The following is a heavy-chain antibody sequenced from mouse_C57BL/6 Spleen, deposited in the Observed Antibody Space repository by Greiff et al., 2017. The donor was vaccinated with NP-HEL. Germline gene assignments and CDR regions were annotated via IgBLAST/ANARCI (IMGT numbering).Heavy chain of an antibody. D-gene: IGHD2-5*01. CDR3: TKSNPAWFAY. CDR1: GFNIKDDY. CDR2: IDPENGDT. Sequence: EVQLQESGAELVRPGASVKLSCTASGFNIKDDYMHWVKQRPEQGLEWIGWIDPENGDTEYASKFQGKATITADTSSNTAYLQLSSLTSEDTAVYYCTKSNPAWFAYWGQGTLVTVSA. V-gene: IGHV14-4*01. J-gene: IGHJ3*01.